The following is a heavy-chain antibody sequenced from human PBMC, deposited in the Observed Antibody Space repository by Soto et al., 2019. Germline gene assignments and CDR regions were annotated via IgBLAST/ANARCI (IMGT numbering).Heavy chain of an antibody. Sequence: GGSLRLSCAASGFTFSSYGMHWVRQAPGKGLEWVAVIWYDGSNKYYADSVKGRFTISRDNSKNTLYLQMNSLRAEDTAVYYCARDSRYYDFWSGYYDNWSDPWGQGTLATVSS. CDR1: GFTFSSYG. J-gene: IGHJ5*02. CDR2: IWYDGSNK. V-gene: IGHV3-33*01. D-gene: IGHD3-3*01. CDR3: ARDSRYYDFWSGYYDNWSDP.